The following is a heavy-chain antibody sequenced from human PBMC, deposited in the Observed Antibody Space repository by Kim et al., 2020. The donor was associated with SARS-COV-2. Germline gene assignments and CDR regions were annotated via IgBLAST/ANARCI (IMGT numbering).Heavy chain of an antibody. Sequence: GGSLRLSCAASGFTFGSYAMSWVRQAPGKGLEWVSVIGGSGGRTYYADSVKGRFTLSRDDSKNTLYLQMNSLRAEDTAVYYCGKHRTTSCYTAFDVWGQGTLVTVSS. CDR1: GFTFGSYA. D-gene: IGHD2-2*01. CDR3: GKHRTTSCYTAFDV. V-gene: IGHV3-23*01. J-gene: IGHJ3*01. CDR2: IGGSGGRT.